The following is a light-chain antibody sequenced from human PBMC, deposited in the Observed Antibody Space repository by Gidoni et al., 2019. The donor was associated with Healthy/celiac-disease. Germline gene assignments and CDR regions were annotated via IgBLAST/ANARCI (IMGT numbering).Light chain of an antibody. CDR1: SSDVGGYNY. Sequence: QSALTPPASVSGSPGQSITISCTGTSSDVGGYNYVSWYQQHPGKAPKLMIYEVSNRPSGVSNRFSGSKSGLQAEDEADYYCSSYTSSSTLVFGGGTKLTVL. CDR2: EVS. CDR3: SSYTSSSTLV. V-gene: IGLV2-14*01. J-gene: IGLJ3*02.